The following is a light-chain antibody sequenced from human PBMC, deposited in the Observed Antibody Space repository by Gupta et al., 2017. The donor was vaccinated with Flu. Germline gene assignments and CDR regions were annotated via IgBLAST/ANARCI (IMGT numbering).Light chain of an antibody. Sequence: QSVLTQPPSASGTPGQRVTMSCSGSSSNIGSNSVNWYQQLPGSAPKLLIYYNNERPSGVPDRFSGSQSGTSASLAISGLQPEDEAEDYCAAWDDSLNGVVFGGGTRVTVL. V-gene: IGLV1-44*01. CDR1: SSNIGSNS. CDR2: YNN. CDR3: AAWDDSLNGVV. J-gene: IGLJ2*01.